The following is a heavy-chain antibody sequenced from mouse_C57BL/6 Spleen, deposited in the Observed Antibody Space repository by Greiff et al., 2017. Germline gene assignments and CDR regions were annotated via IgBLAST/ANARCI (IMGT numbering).Heavy chain of an antibody. CDR1: GFNIKNTY. D-gene: IGHD2-5*01. V-gene: IGHV14-3*01. J-gene: IGHJ4*01. CDR3: ARSPHYSNYTYYAMDY. Sequence: VQLQQSVAELVRPGASVKLSCTASGFNIKNTYMHWVKQRPEQGLEWIGRIDPANGNTKYAPKFQGKATITADTSSNTAYLQLSSLTSEDTAIYYCARSPHYSNYTYYAMDYWGQGTSVTVSS. CDR2: IDPANGNT.